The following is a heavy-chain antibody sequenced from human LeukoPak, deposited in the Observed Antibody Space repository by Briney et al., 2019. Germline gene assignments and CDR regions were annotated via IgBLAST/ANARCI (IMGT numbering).Heavy chain of an antibody. J-gene: IGHJ5*02. Sequence: GASVKVSCKASGYTFTSYGISWVRQAPGQGLEWMGWISAYNGNTNYAQKLQGRVTMTTDTSTSTAYMELRSLRSDDTAVYYCARDTAPNCSGGSCYWNWFDPWGQGTLVTVSS. D-gene: IGHD2-15*01. V-gene: IGHV1-18*01. CDR2: ISAYNGNT. CDR3: ARDTAPNCSGGSCYWNWFDP. CDR1: GYTFTSYG.